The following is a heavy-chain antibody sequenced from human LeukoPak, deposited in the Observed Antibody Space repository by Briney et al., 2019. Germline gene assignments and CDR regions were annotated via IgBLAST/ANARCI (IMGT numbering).Heavy chain of an antibody. V-gene: IGHV4-61*01. CDR2: IYYSGST. J-gene: IGHJ5*02. CDR3: ARADIVVVPAAIDWFDP. Sequence: PSESLSLTCTVSGDSISSGSYYWSWIRQPPGKGLEWIGYIYYSGSTNYNPSLKSRVTISVDTSKNQFSLKLSSVTAADTAVYYCARADIVVVPAAIDWFDPWGQGTLVTVSS. D-gene: IGHD2-2*02. CDR1: GDSISSGSYY.